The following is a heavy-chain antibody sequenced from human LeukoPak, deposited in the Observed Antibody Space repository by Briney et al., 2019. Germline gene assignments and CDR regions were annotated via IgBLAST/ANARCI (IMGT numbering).Heavy chain of an antibody. J-gene: IGHJ6*02. Sequence: PSETLSLTCTVSGGSIGSYYWSWIRQPPGKGLEWIGYIYYSGSTNYNPSLKSRVTISVDTSKNQFSLKLSSVTAADTAVYYRARTMRWPYYYGMDVWGQGTTVTVSS. V-gene: IGHV4-59*01. CDR1: GGSIGSYY. CDR2: IYYSGST. D-gene: IGHD2-2*01. CDR3: ARTMRWPYYYGMDV.